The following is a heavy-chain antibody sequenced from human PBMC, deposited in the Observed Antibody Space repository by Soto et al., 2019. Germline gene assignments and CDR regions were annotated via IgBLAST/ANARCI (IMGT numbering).Heavy chain of an antibody. CDR1: GFTFSSYA. CDR3: AKYGGNYRDYYYALDV. V-gene: IGHV3-23*01. CDR2: ISGSGGST. J-gene: IGHJ6*02. D-gene: IGHD1-7*01. Sequence: GGSLRLSCAASGFTFSSYAMSWVRQAPGKGLEWVSRISGSGGSTYYADSVKGRFTISRDNSKNTLYLQMNSLRAEDMAVYFCAKYGGNYRDYYYALDVWGQGTTVTVSS.